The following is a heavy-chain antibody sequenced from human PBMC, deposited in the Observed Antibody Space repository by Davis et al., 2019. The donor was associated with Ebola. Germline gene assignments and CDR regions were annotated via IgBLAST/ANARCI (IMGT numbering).Heavy chain of an antibody. J-gene: IGHJ3*02. CDR3: ARVVVVPAAPGGAFDI. CDR1: GYTFTSYG. CDR2: ISAYNGNT. Sequence: ASVKVSCKASGYTFTSYGISWVRQAPGQGLEWMGWISAYNGNTNYAQKLQGRVTMTTDTSTITAYMELRSLRSDDTAVYYCARVVVVPAAPGGAFDIWGQGTVVTVSS. D-gene: IGHD2-2*01. V-gene: IGHV1-18*04.